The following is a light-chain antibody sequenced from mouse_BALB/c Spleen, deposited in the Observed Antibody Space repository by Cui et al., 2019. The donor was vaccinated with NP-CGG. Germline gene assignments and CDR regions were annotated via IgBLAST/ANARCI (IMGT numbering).Light chain of an antibody. J-gene: IGLJ1*01. V-gene: IGLV1*01. CDR3: ALWYSNHWV. Sequence: QAFLTQESALTTSPGETVTLTCRSSTGAVTTSNYANWAQEKPDHLFTGLIGGTNNRVPGVPARFSGSLIGDKAALTITGAQTEDEAIYFCALWYSNHWVFGGGTKLTVL. CDR2: GTN. CDR1: TGAVTTSNY.